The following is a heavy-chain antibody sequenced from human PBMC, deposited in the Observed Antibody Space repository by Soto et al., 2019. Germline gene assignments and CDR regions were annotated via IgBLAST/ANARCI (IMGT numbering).Heavy chain of an antibody. CDR1: GFTVSSNY. CDR3: AKEGSSWYHYFDY. J-gene: IGHJ4*02. V-gene: IGHV3-53*01. D-gene: IGHD6-13*01. Sequence: EVQLVESGGGLIQPGGSLRLPCAASGFTVSSNYMSWVRQAPGKGLEWVSVIYSGGSTYYADSVKGRFTISRDNSKNTLYLQMNSLRAEDTAVYYCAKEGSSWYHYFDYWGQGTLVTVSS. CDR2: IYSGGST.